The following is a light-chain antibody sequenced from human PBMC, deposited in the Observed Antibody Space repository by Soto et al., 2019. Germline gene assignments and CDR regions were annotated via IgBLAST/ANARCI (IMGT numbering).Light chain of an antibody. J-gene: IGKJ5*01. CDR3: QQSYSSSPFT. Sequence: IQLTHSPSSLSASVGYRVTMTCLASETISTFLNWYQHKPGKAPSLLISAASRLQSGVPPRFSGSGSGTEFTLTINSLRPEDFASYYCQQSYSSSPFTFGPGTRLEIK. CDR1: ETISTF. CDR2: AAS. V-gene: IGKV1-39*01.